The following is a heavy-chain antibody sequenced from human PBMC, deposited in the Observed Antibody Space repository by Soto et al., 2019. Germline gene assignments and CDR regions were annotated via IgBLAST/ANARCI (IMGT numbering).Heavy chain of an antibody. Sequence: GGSLRLSCTASNFVFSVYSLHWVRQAPCKGLEWVALISYDGGNKYYADSVKGRFTISRDNSKNTLYLQMNSLRREDTAVYYCARDKDQYDFWGGTLDSWGQGTLVTVSS. V-gene: IGHV3-30-3*01. CDR3: ARDKDQYDFWGGTLDS. D-gene: IGHD3-3*01. J-gene: IGHJ4*02. CDR2: ISYDGGNK. CDR1: NFVFSVYS.